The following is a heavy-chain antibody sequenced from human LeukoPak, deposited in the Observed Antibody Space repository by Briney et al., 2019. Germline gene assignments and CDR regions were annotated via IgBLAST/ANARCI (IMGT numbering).Heavy chain of an antibody. CDR2: ISYDGSNK. V-gene: IGHV3-30*18. D-gene: IGHD2/OR15-2a*01. CDR1: GFTFSSYG. J-gene: IGHJ6*02. CDR3: AKGLSDKFYYYYGMDV. Sequence: GGSLRLSCAASGFTFSSYGMHWVRQAPGKGLEWVAVISYDGSNKYYADSVKGRFTISRDNSKNTLYLQMNSLRAEDTAVYYCAKGLSDKFYYYYGMDVWGQGTTVTVSS.